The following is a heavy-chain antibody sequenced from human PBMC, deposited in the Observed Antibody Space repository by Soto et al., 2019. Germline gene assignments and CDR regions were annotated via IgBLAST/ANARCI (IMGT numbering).Heavy chain of an antibody. Sequence: GESLKISCKASGYIFVRNWIAWVRQMPGKGLEWMGIIFPGDSDTRYNPAFQGQVTISVDKSTNTAYLQWSRLKASDTAIYYCARISGSGSFYKRGWFDTWGQGTLVTVSS. CDR3: ARISGSGSFYKRGWFDT. CDR2: IFPGDSDT. D-gene: IGHD3-10*01. CDR1: GYIFVRNW. V-gene: IGHV5-51*01. J-gene: IGHJ5*02.